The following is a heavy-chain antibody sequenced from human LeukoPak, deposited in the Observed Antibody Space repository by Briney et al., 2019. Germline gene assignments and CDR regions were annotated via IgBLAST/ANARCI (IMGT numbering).Heavy chain of an antibody. CDR2: IYYSGST. D-gene: IGHD3-16*02. CDR3: ARDRVMITFGGVIGYYYYGMDV. V-gene: IGHV4-59*01. J-gene: IGHJ6*02. CDR1: GGSISSYY. Sequence: SETLSLTCTVSGGSISSYYWSWIRQPPGKGLEWIGYIYYSGSTNYNPSLKSRVTISVDTSKNQFSLKLSSVTAADTAVYYCARDRVMITFGGVIGYYYYGMDVWGQGTTVTVSS.